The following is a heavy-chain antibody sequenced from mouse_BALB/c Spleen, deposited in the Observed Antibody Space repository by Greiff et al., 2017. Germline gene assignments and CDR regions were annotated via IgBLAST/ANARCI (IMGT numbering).Heavy chain of an antibody. CDR1: GFTFTDYY. V-gene: IGHV7-3*02. CDR2: IRNKANGYTT. CDR3: ARVLREWYFDV. Sequence: EVQVVESGGGLVQPGGSLRLSCATSGFTFTDYYMSWVRQPPGKALEWLGFIRNKANGYTTEYSASVKGRFTISRDNSQSILYLQMNTLRAEDSATYYCARVLREWYFDVWGAGTTVTVSS. D-gene: IGHD1-1*01. J-gene: IGHJ1*01.